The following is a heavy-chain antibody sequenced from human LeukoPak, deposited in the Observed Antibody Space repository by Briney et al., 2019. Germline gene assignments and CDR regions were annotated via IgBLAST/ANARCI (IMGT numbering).Heavy chain of an antibody. V-gene: IGHV3-21*01. CDR3: ARGMADYFDY. J-gene: IGHJ4*02. Sequence: GGSLRLSCAASGFTFSSYSMNWVRQAPGKGLEWVSSISSSSSYIYYADSVKGRFTISRDNAKNSLYLQMNSLRAEHTAVYYCARGMADYFDYWGQGTLVTVSS. D-gene: IGHD5-24*01. CDR1: GFTFSSYS. CDR2: ISSSSSYI.